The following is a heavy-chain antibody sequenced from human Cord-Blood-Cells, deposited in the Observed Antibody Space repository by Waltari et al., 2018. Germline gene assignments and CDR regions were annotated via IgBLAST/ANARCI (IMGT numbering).Heavy chain of an antibody. Sequence: EVQLVESGGGLVQPGGSLRLSCAASGFTFSSYRMSWVPQAPGTGLEWVANIKQDGSEEYYVDSVKGRFTISRDNAKNSLYLQMNSLRAEDTAVYYCARDAKEDNWMYYYYYGMDVWGQGTTVTVSS. CDR3: ARDAKEDNWMYYYYYGMDV. CDR1: GFTFSSYR. CDR2: IKQDGSEE. V-gene: IGHV3-7*01. D-gene: IGHD1-20*01. J-gene: IGHJ6*02.